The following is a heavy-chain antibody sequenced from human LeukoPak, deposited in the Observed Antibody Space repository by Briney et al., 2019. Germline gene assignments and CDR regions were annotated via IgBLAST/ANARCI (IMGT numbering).Heavy chain of an antibody. J-gene: IGHJ5*02. CDR3: ARASSWGWFDP. Sequence: PGGSLRLSCAASGFTFSSYSMNWARQAPGKGLEWVSSISSSSSYIYYADSVKGRFTISRDNAKNSLYLQMNSLRAEDTAVYYCARASSWGWFDPWGQGTLVTVSS. V-gene: IGHV3-21*01. CDR1: GFTFSSYS. CDR2: ISSSSSYI. D-gene: IGHD6-13*01.